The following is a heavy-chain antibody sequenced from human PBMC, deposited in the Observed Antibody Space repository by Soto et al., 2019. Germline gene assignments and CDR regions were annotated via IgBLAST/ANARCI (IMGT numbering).Heavy chain of an antibody. V-gene: IGHV1-69*13. CDR1: GGTFSSYA. J-gene: IGHJ6*02. CDR2: IIPIFGTA. CDR3: ARNEEIFGVVVHYYYVMDV. D-gene: IGHD3-3*01. Sequence: GASVKVSCKASGGTFSSYAISWVRQAPGQGLEWMGGIIPIFGTANYAQKFQGRVTITADESTSTAYMELSSLRSEDTAVYYCARNEEIFGVVVHYYYVMDVWGQGTTVTVSS.